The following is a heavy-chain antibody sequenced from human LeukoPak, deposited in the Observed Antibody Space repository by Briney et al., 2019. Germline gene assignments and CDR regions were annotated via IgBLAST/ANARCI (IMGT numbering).Heavy chain of an antibody. CDR3: AREGARWEPSFSAFDI. CDR1: GGSISGYY. Sequence: SETLSLTCTVSGGSISGYYWSWIRQPPGKGLEWIGYIYYSGSTSYNPSLKSRVTISVDTSKNQFSLKLSSVTAADKAVYYCAREGARWEPSFSAFDIWGQGTMVTVSS. J-gene: IGHJ3*02. D-gene: IGHD1-26*01. V-gene: IGHV4-59*01. CDR2: IYYSGST.